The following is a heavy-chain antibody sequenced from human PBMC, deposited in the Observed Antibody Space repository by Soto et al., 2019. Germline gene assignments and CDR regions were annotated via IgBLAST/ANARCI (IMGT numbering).Heavy chain of an antibody. CDR2: INHSGST. Sequence: SETLSLTCAVYGGSFSGYYWSWIRQPPGKGLEWIGEINHSGSTNYNPSLKSRVTISVDTSKNQFSLKLSSVTAADTAVYYCARGIKIYYDSSGYSHGGFDYWGQGTLVTVSS. CDR3: ARGIKIYYDSSGYSHGGFDY. J-gene: IGHJ4*02. CDR1: GGSFSGYY. V-gene: IGHV4-34*01. D-gene: IGHD3-22*01.